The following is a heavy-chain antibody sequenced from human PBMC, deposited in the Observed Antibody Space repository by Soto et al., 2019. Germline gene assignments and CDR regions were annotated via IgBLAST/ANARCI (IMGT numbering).Heavy chain of an antibody. CDR3: AKATATGGGAFDI. CDR2: ILVDGRT. D-gene: IGHD2-8*02. J-gene: IGHJ3*02. V-gene: IGHV3-23*01. Sequence: PGGSLSLSCAASGFICSSYDMSWVRQAPGKGLEWVSTILVDGRTFYVDSVKGRFTISRDSSQNTVYLQMNSLTAGDTALYYCAKATATGGGAFDICGQGTMVTV. CDR1: GFICSSYD.